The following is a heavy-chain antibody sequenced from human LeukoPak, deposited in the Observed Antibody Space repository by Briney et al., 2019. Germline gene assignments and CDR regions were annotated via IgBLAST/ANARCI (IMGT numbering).Heavy chain of an antibody. J-gene: IGHJ5*02. CDR2: MNPTSGNT. Sequence: GASVKVSCKASGYTFTDYDINWARQASGQGLEWMGWMNPTSGNTGYAQKFQGRVTMTRDTSESTAYMELSRLRSDDTAVYYCARESATDGGWFDPWGQGTLVTVSS. CDR3: ARESATDGGWFDP. V-gene: IGHV1-8*01. CDR1: GYTFTDYD. D-gene: IGHD6-13*01.